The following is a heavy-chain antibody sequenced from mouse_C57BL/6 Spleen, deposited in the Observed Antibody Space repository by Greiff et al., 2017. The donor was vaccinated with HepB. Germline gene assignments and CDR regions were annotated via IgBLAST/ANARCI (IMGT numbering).Heavy chain of an antibody. CDR2: INPSSGYT. D-gene: IGHD3-2*02. J-gene: IGHJ4*01. CDR1: GYTFTSYW. V-gene: IGHV1-7*01. Sequence: QVHVKQSGAELAKPGASVKLSCKASGYTFTSYWMHWVKQRPGQGLEWIGYINPSSGYTKYNQKFKDKATLTADKSSSTAYMQLSSLTYEDSAVYYCARTGTAQATFNHYYAMDYWGQGTSVTVSS. CDR3: ARTGTAQATFNHYYAMDY.